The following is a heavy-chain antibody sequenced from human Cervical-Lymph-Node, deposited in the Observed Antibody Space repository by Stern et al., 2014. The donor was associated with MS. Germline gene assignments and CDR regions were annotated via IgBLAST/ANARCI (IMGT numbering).Heavy chain of an antibody. Sequence: EVQLVESGGGLVQPGRSLRLTCAASGFTFDDYAMHWVRQVPGKGLEWVSGISWNNGSIGYADSVKGRFTISRDSANSSLNLQMNSLRPEDTALYYCAKDISASLDTFDIWGQGTMVTVSS. CDR2: ISWNNGSI. CDR3: AKDISASLDTFDI. CDR1: GFTFDDYA. D-gene: IGHD6-19*01. V-gene: IGHV3-9*01. J-gene: IGHJ3*02.